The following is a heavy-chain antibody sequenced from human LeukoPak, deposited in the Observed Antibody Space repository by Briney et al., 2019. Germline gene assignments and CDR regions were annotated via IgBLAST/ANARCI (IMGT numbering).Heavy chain of an antibody. CDR2: ISYDGKDK. D-gene: IGHD5-18*01. V-gene: IGHV3-30*18. Sequence: PGGSLRLSCAASGFTFSRYGMHWVRQAPGKGLEWVAVISYDGKDKHYADSVKGRFTISRDNSKNTLYLQMNSLRAEDKAVYYCAKDRDTYGSIYYFDDWGQGTLVTVSS. CDR3: AKDRDTYGSIYYFDD. CDR1: GFTFSRYG. J-gene: IGHJ4*02.